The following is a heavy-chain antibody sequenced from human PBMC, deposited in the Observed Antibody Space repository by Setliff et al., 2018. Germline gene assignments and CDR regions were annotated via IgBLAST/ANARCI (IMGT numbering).Heavy chain of an antibody. CDR1: GYTFSSYA. V-gene: IGHV7-4-1*02. CDR2: INTNTGNP. Sequence: ASVKVSCKASGYTFSSYAMNWVRQAPGQGLEWMGWINTNTGNPTYAQGFTGRFVFSLDSSVSTTYLQISSLKAEDTAVYYCARGEYTSLPSGVYYHMDVWGKGTTVTVSS. J-gene: IGHJ6*03. D-gene: IGHD6-6*01. CDR3: ARGEYTSLPSGVYYHMDV.